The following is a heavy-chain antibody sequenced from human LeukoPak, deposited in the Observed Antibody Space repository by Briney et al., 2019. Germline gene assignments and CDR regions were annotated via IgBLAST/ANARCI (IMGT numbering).Heavy chain of an antibody. Sequence: ASVKVSCKASGCTFTGYYLYWIRQAPGQGVEWMGWINPNSGGTNYAQKFQGRITMTRDTSISTAYMELSRLRSDDTAVYYCARTGGTASKYWYYMDVWGKGTTVTVSS. J-gene: IGHJ6*03. D-gene: IGHD4-11*01. CDR3: ARTGGTASKYWYYMDV. V-gene: IGHV1-2*02. CDR2: INPNSGGT. CDR1: GCTFTGYY.